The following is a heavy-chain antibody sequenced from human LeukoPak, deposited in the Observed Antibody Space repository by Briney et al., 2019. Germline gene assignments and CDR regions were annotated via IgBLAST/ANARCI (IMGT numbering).Heavy chain of an antibody. Sequence: ASAKVSCKASGYTFTSYAMHWVRQVPGQRLEWMGWINAGNGNTKYSQKFQGRVTITRDTSASTAYMELSSLRSEDTAVYYCARARVLRFLEWLFPLDYWGQGTLVTVSS. CDR2: INAGNGNT. CDR3: ARARVLRFLEWLFPLDY. J-gene: IGHJ4*02. D-gene: IGHD3-3*01. CDR1: GYTFTSYA. V-gene: IGHV1-3*01.